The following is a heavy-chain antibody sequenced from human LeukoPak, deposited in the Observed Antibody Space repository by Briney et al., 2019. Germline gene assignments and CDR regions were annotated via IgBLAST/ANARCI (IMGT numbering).Heavy chain of an antibody. CDR1: GYTFTGYY. Sequence: ASVKVSCKASGYTFTGYYMHWVRQAPGQGLEWMGWINPNSGGTNYAQKFQGRVTMTRDTSISTAYMELSRLRSDDTAVYYCATQIAVVLSGAFDIWGQGTMVTVSS. CDR2: INPNSGGT. D-gene: IGHD6-19*01. CDR3: ATQIAVVLSGAFDI. J-gene: IGHJ3*02. V-gene: IGHV1-2*02.